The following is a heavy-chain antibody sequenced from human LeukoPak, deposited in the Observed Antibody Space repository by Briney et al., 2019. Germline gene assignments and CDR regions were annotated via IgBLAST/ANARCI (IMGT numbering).Heavy chain of an antibody. CDR1: GFTFISYW. Sequence: GGSLRLSCAASGFTFISYWMHWVRQAPRKGLVWVSRINNDGSSTNYADSVKGRFTISRDNAKNTLYLQMNNLRAEDTGVYYCASERWLQYGGQGTLVTVSS. J-gene: IGHJ4*02. CDR3: ASERWLQY. V-gene: IGHV3-74*01. D-gene: IGHD5-24*01. CDR2: INNDGSST.